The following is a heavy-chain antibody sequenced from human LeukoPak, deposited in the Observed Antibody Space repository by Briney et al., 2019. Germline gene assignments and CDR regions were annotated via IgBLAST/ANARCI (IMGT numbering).Heavy chain of an antibody. CDR3: ATETYTPPASFDY. CDR2: IKSKTEGGTT. CDR1: RFTFSNAW. Sequence: PGGSLRLSCAASRFTFSNAWMSWVRQAPGKGLEWVGRIKSKTEGGTTDYAAPVKGRFTISRDDSKNTLYLQMNSLKTEDTAMYYCATETYTPPASFDYWGQGTLVTVSS. D-gene: IGHD1-14*01. J-gene: IGHJ4*02. V-gene: IGHV3-15*01.